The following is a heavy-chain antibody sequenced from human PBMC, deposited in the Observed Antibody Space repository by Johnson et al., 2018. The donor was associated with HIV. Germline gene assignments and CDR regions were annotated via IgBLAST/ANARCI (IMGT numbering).Heavy chain of an antibody. Sequence: QVQLVESGGGLVKPGGYLRLSCAASGFTFNNYAMHWVRQAPGKGLEWVAVISYDGSYEYYADSVKGRFTISRDNFKNTLYLQMTSLRDEDTAVYCCARPYILLQLVSAFDIWGQGTMVTVSS. V-gene: IGHV3-30*04. J-gene: IGHJ3*02. CDR3: ARPYILLQLVSAFDI. D-gene: IGHD6-6*01. CDR2: ISYDGSYE. CDR1: GFTFNNYA.